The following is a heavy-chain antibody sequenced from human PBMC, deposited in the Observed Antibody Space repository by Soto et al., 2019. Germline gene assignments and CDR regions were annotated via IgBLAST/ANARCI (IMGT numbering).Heavy chain of an antibody. Sequence: TGGSRRLSCAASGFTFSSYWMSGVRQAPGKGLEWVANIKQDGSEKYYVDSVKGRFTISRDNAKNSLYLQMNSLRAEDTAVYYCARDRYSYYDFWSGSLPYYYYGMAVWAQGTTVTVSS. V-gene: IGHV3-7*01. CDR3: ARDRYSYYDFWSGSLPYYYYGMAV. D-gene: IGHD3-3*01. CDR2: IKQDGSEK. J-gene: IGHJ6*02. CDR1: GFTFSSYW.